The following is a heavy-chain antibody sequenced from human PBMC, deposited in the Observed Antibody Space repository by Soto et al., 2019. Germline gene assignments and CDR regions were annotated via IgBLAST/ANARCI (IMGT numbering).Heavy chain of an antibody. J-gene: IGHJ6*02. V-gene: IGHV1-18*01. Sequence: GASVKVSCKASGYTFTSYGISWVRQAPGQGLEWMGWISGYNGNTKYAQKLQGRVTMTTDTSTSTAYMELRSLRSEDTAVYYCASSYSNYALIDYYYYGMDVWGQGTTVTVSS. D-gene: IGHD4-4*01. CDR1: GYTFTSYG. CDR3: ASSYSNYALIDYYYYGMDV. CDR2: ISGYNGNT.